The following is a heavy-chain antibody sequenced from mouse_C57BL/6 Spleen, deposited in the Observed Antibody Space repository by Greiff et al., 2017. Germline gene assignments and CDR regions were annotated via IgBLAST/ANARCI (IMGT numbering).Heavy chain of an antibody. Sequence: QVQLQPPGAELVKPGASVKLFCKASGYTFTSYRMHWVKQRPGQGLEWIGMIQPNSGSTNYNEKFKGKATLTVDKSASTAYMQLSSLTSEDSAVYYCARGYYGNNPYWYFDVWGTGTTVTVAS. CDR1: GYTFTSYR. CDR3: ARGYYGNNPYWYFDV. D-gene: IGHD1-1*01. J-gene: IGHJ1*03. V-gene: IGHV1-64*01. CDR2: IQPNSGST.